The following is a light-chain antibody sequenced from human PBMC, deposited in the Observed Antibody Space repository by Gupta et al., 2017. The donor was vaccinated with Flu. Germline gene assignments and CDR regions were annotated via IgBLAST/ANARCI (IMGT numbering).Light chain of an antibody. CDR3: AAMDDSVSGWV. J-gene: IGLJ3*02. Sequence: SVLTHPPSASVAPGPRFTLSCSGSNSHIGSNYVCWYQQLAGPAPKLLIYMNNKRHSGVPDRLSGSKSGTSASLDISGLQAEDEADYYCAAMDDSVSGWVFGGGTKVTVL. V-gene: IGLV1-47*01. CDR1: NSHIGSNY. CDR2: MNN.